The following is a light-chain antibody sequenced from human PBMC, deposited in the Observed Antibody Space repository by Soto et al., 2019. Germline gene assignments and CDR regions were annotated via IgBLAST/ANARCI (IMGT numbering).Light chain of an antibody. CDR2: DDT. CDR3: QVWDSSSDRYV. CDR1: NIGTKS. J-gene: IGLJ1*01. Sequence: SYALTQPPSVSVAPGQTARIPCGGSNIGTKSVHWYQQKPGQAPLLVVYDDTDRPSGIPERFSGSNSGNTATLTISRVEAGDEADYYCQVWDSSSDRYVFGSGTKGTVL. V-gene: IGLV3-21*02.